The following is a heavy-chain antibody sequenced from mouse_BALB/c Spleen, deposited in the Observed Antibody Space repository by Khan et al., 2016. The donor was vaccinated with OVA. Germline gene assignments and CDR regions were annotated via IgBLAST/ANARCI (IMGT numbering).Heavy chain of an antibody. CDR3: ARGYFGNYEFAY. CDR2: IFPGTGTT. D-gene: IGHD2-1*01. V-gene: IGHV1S132*01. CDR1: GYTFTSYW. J-gene: IGHJ3*01. Sequence: QVQLQQPGAELVKPGASVKLSCKTSGYTFTSYWIQWVKQRPGQGLGWIGEIFPGTGTTYYNENFKGKATLTIDTSSTTAYMQLSSLTSEESAVYFWARGYFGNYEFAYWGQGTLVTVSA.